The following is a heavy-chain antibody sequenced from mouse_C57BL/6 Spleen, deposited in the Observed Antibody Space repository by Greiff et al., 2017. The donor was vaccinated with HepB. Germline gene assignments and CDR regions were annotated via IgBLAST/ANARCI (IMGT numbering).Heavy chain of an antibody. V-gene: IGHV1-69*01. J-gene: IGHJ4*01. CDR2: IDPSDSYT. CDR1: GYTFTSYW. D-gene: IGHD2-12*01. CDR3: ARGILYDGESYYYAMDY. Sequence: QVQLQQPGAELVMPGASVKLSCKASGYTFTSYWMHWVKQRPGQGLEWIGEIDPSDSYTNYNQKFKGKATVTVDKSSSTAYMQLRSLTSEDSAVYYCARGILYDGESYYYAMDYWGQGTSVSVSS.